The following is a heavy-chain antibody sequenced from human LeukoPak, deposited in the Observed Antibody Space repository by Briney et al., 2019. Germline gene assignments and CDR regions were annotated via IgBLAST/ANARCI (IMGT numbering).Heavy chain of an antibody. CDR1: GGSMSSYY. J-gene: IGHJ4*02. V-gene: IGHV4-59*01. CDR2: IYYSGSN. CDR3: ARESLGDSFDY. Sequence: SSETLSLTCTVSGGSMSSYYWSWVRQPAGKGLDWLGYIYYSGSNNYNPSLKSRATISVDTSKNQFSLKLSSVTAADTAVYYCARESLGDSFDYWGQGTLVTVSS. D-gene: IGHD2-21*02.